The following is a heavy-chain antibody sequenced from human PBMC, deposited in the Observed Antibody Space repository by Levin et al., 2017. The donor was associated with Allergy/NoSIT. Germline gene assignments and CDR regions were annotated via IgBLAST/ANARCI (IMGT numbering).Heavy chain of an antibody. Sequence: SGPTLVKPTQTLTLTCSFSGFSLSTTGMTVGWLRQSPGKAPEWLGRIDWAGDTLYTPSLRSRLTIFKDTSKDQVVLRVANVDPVDTGTYYCARCRMSNGAFDHWGRGTLVTVSS. V-gene: IGHV2-70*04. CDR2: IDWAGDT. J-gene: IGHJ4*02. D-gene: IGHD2-15*01. CDR3: ARCRMSNGAFDH. CDR1: GFSLSTTGMT.